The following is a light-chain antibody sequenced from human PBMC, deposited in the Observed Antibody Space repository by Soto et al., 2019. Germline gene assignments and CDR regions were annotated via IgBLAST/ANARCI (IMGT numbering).Light chain of an antibody. CDR1: QGINNY. V-gene: IGKV1-27*01. CDR2: AAF. J-gene: IGKJ1*01. CDR3: QKYNSGAWT. Sequence: GDRVTITCRASQGINNYLAWYQQKPGKVPKLLIFAAFTLQSGVPSRFSGSGSGTDFTLTISSLQPEDVATYYCQKYNSGAWTFGQGTNVDI.